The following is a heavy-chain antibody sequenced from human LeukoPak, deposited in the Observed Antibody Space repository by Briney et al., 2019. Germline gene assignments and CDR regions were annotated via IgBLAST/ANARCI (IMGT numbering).Heavy chain of an antibody. V-gene: IGHV3-30-3*01. CDR1: GFTFSNYA. Sequence: PGGSLRLSCAASGFTFSNYAMHWVRQAPGKGLEWVAVISYDGSDKYYADSVKGRFTISRDNSKNTLYLQMNSLRAEDTAVYYCAKGEKTRPFGGVIDYWGQGTLVTVSS. J-gene: IGHJ4*02. CDR3: AKGEKTRPFGGVIDY. CDR2: ISYDGSDK. D-gene: IGHD3-16*02.